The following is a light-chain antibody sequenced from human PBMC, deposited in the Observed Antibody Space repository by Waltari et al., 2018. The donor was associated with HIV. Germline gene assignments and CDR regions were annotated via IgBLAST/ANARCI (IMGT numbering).Light chain of an antibody. J-gene: IGKJ1*01. V-gene: IGKV3-11*01. CDR3: QQYDDWPWT. CDR2: DAS. CDR1: QSVSNY. Sequence: EIVLTQSPATLSLSPGERATLSCRASQSVSNYLAWYQQKPGQAPRLLIFDASNRAAGIAARFSGSGSGTDFTLTISSLQSEDFAVYFCQQYDDWPWTFGQGTKVEIK.